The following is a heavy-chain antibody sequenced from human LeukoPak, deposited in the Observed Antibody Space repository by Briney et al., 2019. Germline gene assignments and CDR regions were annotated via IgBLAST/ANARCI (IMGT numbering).Heavy chain of an antibody. CDR1: GGSISSSSYY. CDR3: ARDSNYYDSSGYSSRRAFDI. J-gene: IGHJ3*02. Sequence: SETLSLTCTVSGGSISSSSYYWGWIRQPPGKGLEWIGSIYYSGSTYYNPSLKSRVTISVDTSKNQFSLKLSSVTAADTAVYYCARDSNYYDSSGYSSRRAFDIWGQGTMVTVSS. V-gene: IGHV4-39*07. D-gene: IGHD3-22*01. CDR2: IYYSGST.